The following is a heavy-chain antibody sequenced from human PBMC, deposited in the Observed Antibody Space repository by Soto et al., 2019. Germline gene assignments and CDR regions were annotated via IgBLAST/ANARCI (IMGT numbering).Heavy chain of an antibody. V-gene: IGHV4-39*01. CDR3: ARIYYYYYYVMDV. J-gene: IGHJ6*02. Sequence: SETLSLTCTVSGGSISSSSYYWGWIRQPPGKGLEWIGSIYYSGSTYYNPSLKSRVTISVDTSKNQFSLKLTSVTAADTAVYYCARIYYYYYYVMDVWGQGTTVTVSS. CDR2: IYYSGST. CDR1: GGSISSSSYY.